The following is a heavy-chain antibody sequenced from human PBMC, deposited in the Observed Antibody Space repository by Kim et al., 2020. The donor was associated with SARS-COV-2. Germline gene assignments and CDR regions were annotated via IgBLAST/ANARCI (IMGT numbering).Heavy chain of an antibody. CDR2: IHRKSDGDTT. CDR3: TTRRLGIGGITYDY. V-gene: IGHV3-15*01. CDR1: GLTFSNAW. Sequence: GGSLRLSCAASGLTFSNAWMNWVRQAPGKGLEWVGRIHRKSDGDTTDYAAPVKARFTISRDDSRNTLYLQMNSLKTEDTAVYYCTTRRLGIGGITYDYWGQGTLVTVSS. J-gene: IGHJ4*02. D-gene: IGHD3-16*01.